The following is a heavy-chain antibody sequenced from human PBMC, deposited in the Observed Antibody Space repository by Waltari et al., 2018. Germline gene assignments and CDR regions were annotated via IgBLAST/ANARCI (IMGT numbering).Heavy chain of an antibody. CDR3: TRDRVGYCSGGTCYSRWFDP. D-gene: IGHD2-15*01. CDR2: FDPEYGEA. Sequence: QVQLVQSGAAVKTPGASVKVPCRVSGYSLTASALHWVRQAPGKGLEWLGGFDPEYGEAVYAQEFQGRVTMTEDTSKDTAYMELSSLTYEDTAVYYCTRDRVGYCSGGTCYSRWFDPWGQGTLVTVSS. J-gene: IGHJ5*02. CDR1: GYSLTASA. V-gene: IGHV1-24*01.